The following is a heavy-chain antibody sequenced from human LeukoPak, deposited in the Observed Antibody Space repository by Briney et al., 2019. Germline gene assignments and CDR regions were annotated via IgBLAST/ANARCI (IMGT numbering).Heavy chain of an antibody. J-gene: IGHJ4*02. CDR3: ARQGPYSSSWLYYFDY. D-gene: IGHD6-13*01. CDR1: GGSISSYY. V-gene: IGHV4-59*08. CDR2: TYYSGST. Sequence: SETLSLTCTVSGGSISSYYWSWIRQPPGKGLEWIGYTYYSGSTNYNPSLKSRVTISVDTSKNQFSLKLSSVTAADTAVYYCARQGPYSSSWLYYFDYWGQGTLVTVSS.